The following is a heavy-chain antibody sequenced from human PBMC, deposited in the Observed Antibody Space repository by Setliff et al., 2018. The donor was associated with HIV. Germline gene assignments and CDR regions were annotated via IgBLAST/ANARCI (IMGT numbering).Heavy chain of an antibody. D-gene: IGHD6-6*01. CDR1: GFAFSHYW. J-gene: IGHJ4*02. CDR2: ITNDVSAT. V-gene: IGHV3-74*01. Sequence: GGSLRLSCAASGFTSGFAFSHYWMHWVRRVPGKGLVWVSRITNDVSATTYADSVKGRFTISRDNAKNSLYLQMNSLRAEDTAVYYCAREILSSSAIDYWGQGTLVTVSS. CDR3: AREILSSSAIDY.